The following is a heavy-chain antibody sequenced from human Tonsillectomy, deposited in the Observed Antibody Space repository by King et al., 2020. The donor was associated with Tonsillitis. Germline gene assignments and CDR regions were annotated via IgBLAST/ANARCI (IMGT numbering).Heavy chain of an antibody. CDR3: VRTGDQATRALREADY. V-gene: IGHV3-21*01. J-gene: IGHJ4*02. CDR1: GFTFSSHS. D-gene: IGHD1-1*01. CDR2: ISGSGSDK. Sequence: VQLVESGGGLVKPGGSLRLSCAASGFTFSSHSMNWVRQPPGKGLEWVSSISGSGSDKYYVDSVKGRFTISRDNVENSLNLQMNSLRADDTAVYYCVRTGDQATRALREADYWGREPWSPSP.